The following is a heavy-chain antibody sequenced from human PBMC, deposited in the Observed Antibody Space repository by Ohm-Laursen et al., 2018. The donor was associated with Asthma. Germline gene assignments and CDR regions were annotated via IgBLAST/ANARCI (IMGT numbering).Heavy chain of an antibody. Sequence: GSLRLSCTASGLSFSSSWMTWVRQAPGKGPEWVAHIKEDGSEESYLASVKGRFTISRDNAKNSLYLQMNSLRAEDTALYYCARIGPEWELPGREYSLHHWGEGTLVTVSS. J-gene: IGHJ1*01. D-gene: IGHD1-26*01. CDR1: GLSFSSSW. CDR3: ARIGPEWELPGREYSLHH. V-gene: IGHV3-7*02. CDR2: IKEDGSEE.